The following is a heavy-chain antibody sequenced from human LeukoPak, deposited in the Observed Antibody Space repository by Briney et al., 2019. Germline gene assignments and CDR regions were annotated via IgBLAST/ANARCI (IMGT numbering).Heavy chain of an antibody. V-gene: IGHV3-7*04. Sequence: HPGGSLTLSCAASGCTFSSYWMTWVRQAPGKGLEWVANIKYGGSEKYYADSVKGRFTISRDNAKNSLYLQMNSLRAEDTAVYFCARAEGYSNAFYFVYWGQGTLVTVSS. CDR2: IKYGGSEK. CDR3: ARAEGYSNAFYFVY. J-gene: IGHJ4*02. D-gene: IGHD4-11*01. CDR1: GCTFSSYW.